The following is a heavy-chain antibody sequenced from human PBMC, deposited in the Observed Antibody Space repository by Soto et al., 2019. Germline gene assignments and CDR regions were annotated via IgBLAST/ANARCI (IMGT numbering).Heavy chain of an antibody. D-gene: IGHD6-13*01. V-gene: IGHV1-8*01. CDR1: GYTFTSYD. CDR2: MNPNSGNT. CDR3: ARVGRFRAAAGKRDDYYYGMDV. J-gene: IGHJ6*02. Sequence: ASVKVSCKASGYTFTSYDINWVRQATGQGLEWTGWMNPNSGNTGYAQKFQGRVTMTRNTSISTAYMELSSLRSEDTAVYYCARVGRFRAAAGKRDDYYYGMDVWGQGTTVTVSS.